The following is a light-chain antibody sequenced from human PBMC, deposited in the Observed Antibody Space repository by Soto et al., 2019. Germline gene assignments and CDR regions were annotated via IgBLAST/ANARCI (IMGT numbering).Light chain of an antibody. V-gene: IGKV3-11*01. J-gene: IGKJ2*01. CDR1: QSVSSY. CDR2: DAS. Sequence: EIVLTQSPATLSLSPGERATLSCRASQSVSSYLAWYQQKPGQAPRLLIYDASTRATGIPARFSGSGSGTDFTLTISSLEPEDFAVYYCQQHSNWPPMYTFGQGTKLEIK. CDR3: QQHSNWPPMYT.